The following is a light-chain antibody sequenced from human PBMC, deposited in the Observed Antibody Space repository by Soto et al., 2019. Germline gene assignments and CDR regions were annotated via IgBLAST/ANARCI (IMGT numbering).Light chain of an antibody. V-gene: IGKV3D-15*01. CDR1: RSVSSN. Sequence: EIVLTQSPGTLSLSPGERATLSCRASRSVSSNYLAWYQQKPGQAPRLLIYGASSRATGIPDRFSGSGSGTEFTLTISSLQSEDFAVYYCQQYNNWPITFGQGTRLEIK. CDR3: QQYNNWPIT. J-gene: IGKJ5*01. CDR2: GAS.